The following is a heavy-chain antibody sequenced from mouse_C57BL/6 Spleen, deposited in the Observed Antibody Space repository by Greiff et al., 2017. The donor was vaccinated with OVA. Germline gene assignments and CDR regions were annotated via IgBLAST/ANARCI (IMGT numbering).Heavy chain of an antibody. CDR1: GFSLSTSGMG. CDR2: IYWDDDK. J-gene: IGHJ2*01. D-gene: IGHD2-4*01. V-gene: IGHV8-12*01. Sequence: QVTLKESGPGILQPSQTLSLTCSFSGFSLSTSGMGVSWIRQPSGKGLEWLAHIYWDDDKRYNPSLKSRLTISKDTSRNQVFLKITSVDTADTATYYCARGIYYDYDVPFDYWGQGTTLTVSS. CDR3: ARGIYYDYDVPFDY.